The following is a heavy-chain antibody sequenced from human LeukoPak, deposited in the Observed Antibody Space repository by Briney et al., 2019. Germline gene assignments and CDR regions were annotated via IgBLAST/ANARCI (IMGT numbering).Heavy chain of an antibody. J-gene: IGHJ1*01. CDR2: IIPIFGAA. D-gene: IGHD6-13*01. CDR3: ARDSIAAAGNAEYFRH. CDR1: GGTFSSYA. V-gene: IGHV1-69*13. Sequence: SVKVSCKASGGTFSSYAISWVRQAPGQGLERMGGIIPIFGAANYAQKFQGRVTITADESTSTAYMELSSLRSEDTAVYYCARDSIAAAGNAEYFRHWGQGTLVTVSS.